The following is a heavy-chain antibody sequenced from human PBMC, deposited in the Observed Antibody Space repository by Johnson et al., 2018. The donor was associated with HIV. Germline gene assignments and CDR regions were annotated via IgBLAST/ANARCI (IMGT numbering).Heavy chain of an antibody. D-gene: IGHD6-13*01. CDR2: ISGSGGST. CDR1: GFTFDDYG. V-gene: IGHV3-23*04. CDR3: AREGEGYSSSWYDAFDI. Sequence: VQLVESGGGVVRPGGSLRLSCAASGFTFDDYGMSWVRQAPGKGLEWVSAISGSGGSTYYADSVRGRFTISRDNSKNTLYLQMNSLRAEDTAVYYCAREGEGYSSSWYDAFDIWGQGTMVTVSS. J-gene: IGHJ3*02.